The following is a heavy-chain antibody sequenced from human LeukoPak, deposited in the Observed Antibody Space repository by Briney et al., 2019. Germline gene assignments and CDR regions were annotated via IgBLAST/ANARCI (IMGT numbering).Heavy chain of an antibody. CDR3: AAGVGQLWLLLDY. Sequence: SVKVSCKASGFTFTSSAVQWVRQARGQCLEWIGWIVVGSGNTNYAQKFQERVTITRDMSTSTAYMELSSLRSEDTAVYYCAAGVGQLWLLLDYWGQGTLVTVSS. D-gene: IGHD5-18*01. CDR1: GFTFTSSA. V-gene: IGHV1-58*01. J-gene: IGHJ4*02. CDR2: IVVGSGNT.